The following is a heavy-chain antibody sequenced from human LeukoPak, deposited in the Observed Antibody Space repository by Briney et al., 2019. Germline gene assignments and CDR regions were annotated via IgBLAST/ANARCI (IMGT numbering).Heavy chain of an antibody. CDR3: ARPNSGSYFSAFDY. Sequence: ASVKVSCKASGYTFTKYPMNWVRQAPGQGLEWVGWINTNTGNPTYAQGFTGRFVFSLDTSVSTAYLQISSLKAEDTAVYYCARPNSGSYFSAFDYWGQGTLVTVSS. CDR1: GYTFTKYP. D-gene: IGHD1-26*01. CDR2: INTNTGNP. J-gene: IGHJ4*02. V-gene: IGHV7-4-1*02.